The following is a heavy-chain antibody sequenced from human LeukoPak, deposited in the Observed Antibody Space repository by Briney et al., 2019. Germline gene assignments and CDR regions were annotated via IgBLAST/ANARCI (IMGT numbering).Heavy chain of an antibody. CDR3: ARHPGGLKWGSSSSGYY. CDR1: GGSISSSSYY. V-gene: IGHV4-39*01. Sequence: SETLSLTCTVSGGSISSSSYYWGWIRQPPGKGLEWIGSIYYSGSTYYNPSLKSRVTISVDTSKNQFSLRLSSVTAADTAVYYCARHPGGLKWGSSSSGYYWGQGILVTVSS. CDR2: IYYSGST. D-gene: IGHD6-19*01. J-gene: IGHJ4*02.